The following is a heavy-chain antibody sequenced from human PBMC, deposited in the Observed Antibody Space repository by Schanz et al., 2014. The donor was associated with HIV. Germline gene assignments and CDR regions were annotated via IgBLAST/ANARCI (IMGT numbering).Heavy chain of an antibody. CDR1: GFTISSNY. V-gene: IGHV3-53*02. D-gene: IGHD2-21*01. CDR3: AAGLIRYFFDY. J-gene: IGHJ4*02. Sequence: EVQLVETGGGLIQPGGSLRLSCAVSGFTISSNYMSWVRQAPGKGLECVSVVYIGDSTFYANSVKGRFTISRDDSKNTLYLQMNSLRAEDTAMYYCAAGLIRYFFDYWGQGTLVTVSS. CDR2: VYIGDST.